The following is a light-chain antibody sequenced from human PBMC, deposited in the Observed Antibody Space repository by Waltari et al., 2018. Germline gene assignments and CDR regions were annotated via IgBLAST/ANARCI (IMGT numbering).Light chain of an antibody. J-gene: IGKJ4*01. V-gene: IGKV1-33*01. Sequence: DIHMTQSPSSLSAPVGDRVTITCPASQDIETSLNWFHQKPGKAPKVLIFDASNSQTGAPSRFSGSGSGTDFTFTISSLQPEDMGTYYCQQYRSVPLTFGGGTKVEIK. CDR3: QQYRSVPLT. CDR1: QDIETS. CDR2: DAS.